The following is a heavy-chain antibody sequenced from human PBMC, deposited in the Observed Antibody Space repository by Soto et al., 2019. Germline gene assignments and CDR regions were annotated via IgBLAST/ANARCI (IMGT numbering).Heavy chain of an antibody. D-gene: IGHD4-17*01. V-gene: IGHV3-30-3*01. CDR2: ISYDGSNK. CDR3: ARGDKNGDPLYY. Sequence: QVQLVESGGGVVQPGRSLRLSCAASGFTFSSYAMHWVRQAPGKGLEWVAVISYDGSNKYYADSVKGRFTISRDNSKNTLYLQMNSLRAEDTAVYYCARGDKNGDPLYYWGQGTLVTDSS. CDR1: GFTFSSYA. J-gene: IGHJ4*02.